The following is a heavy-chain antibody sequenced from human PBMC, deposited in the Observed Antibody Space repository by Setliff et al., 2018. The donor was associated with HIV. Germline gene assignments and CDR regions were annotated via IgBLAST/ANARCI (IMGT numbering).Heavy chain of an antibody. V-gene: IGHV4-4*07. J-gene: IGHJ6*03. CDR2: LYVSGDT. Sequence: PSETLSLTCYVTDDPISSYYWRWVRQPAGKGLEWIGRLYVSGDTNYNPSLQSRVTMSLDTSKKHFSLNLKSVTAADTAVYYCALTGHRLLRGYMDVWGKGTTVTVSS. CDR1: DDPISSYY. CDR3: ALTGHRLLRGYMDV. D-gene: IGHD2-15*01.